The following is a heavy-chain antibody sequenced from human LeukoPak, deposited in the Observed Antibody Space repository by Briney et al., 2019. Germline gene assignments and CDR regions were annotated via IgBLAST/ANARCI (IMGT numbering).Heavy chain of an antibody. J-gene: IGHJ4*02. CDR1: GFTLDDYT. Sequence: SLRLSCSAPGFTLDDYTMHWVRQAPGKGLGLDSGFRGNSGSIGYADSVKGRFTISRDNAKTSLYLQMNSLRAEDTALYYCAKGEKMWLARQPNYWGQGTLVTVSS. D-gene: IGHD6-19*01. V-gene: IGHV3-9*01. CDR2: FRGNSGSI. CDR3: AKGEKMWLARQPNY.